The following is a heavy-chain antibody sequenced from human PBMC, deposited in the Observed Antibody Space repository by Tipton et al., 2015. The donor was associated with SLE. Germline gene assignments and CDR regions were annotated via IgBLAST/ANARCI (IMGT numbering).Heavy chain of an antibody. V-gene: IGHV3-13*01. D-gene: IGHD2-15*01. CDR1: GFTFSSHD. J-gene: IGHJ6*03. CDR3: ARRGGGYYYYYMDV. CDR2: IGTGGDT. Sequence: SLRLSCAASGFTFSSHDMHWVRQTTGRSLEWVSAIGTGGDTYYLDSVEGRFTISREDGKNSLYLQMNNLRAEDTAVYYCARRGGGYYYYYMDVWGKGTTVTVSS.